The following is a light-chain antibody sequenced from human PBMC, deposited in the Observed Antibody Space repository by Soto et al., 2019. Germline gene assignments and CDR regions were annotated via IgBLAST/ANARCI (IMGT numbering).Light chain of an antibody. CDR3: HQYNNWWS. CDR1: QSISTN. J-gene: IGKJ3*01. V-gene: IGKV3-15*01. CDR2: GAS. Sequence: EIGMTQSPATLSASPGEITTLSCRASQSISTNLAWYQKKPGQAPRLLLYGASTRATGIPSRFSGSGSVTDFTRNNTSLQSEDFAFYYCHQYNNWWSSGRGTWVDSK.